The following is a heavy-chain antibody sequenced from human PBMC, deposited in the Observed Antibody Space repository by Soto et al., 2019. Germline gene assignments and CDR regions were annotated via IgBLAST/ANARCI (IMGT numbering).Heavy chain of an antibody. CDR3: ARDDRSVIPAAIVH. CDR2: INTITSRI. D-gene: IGHD2-2*01. J-gene: IGHJ4*02. V-gene: IGHV3-11*01. CDR1: GFTFSDYH. Sequence: QVQLVESGGGLVKPGGSLRLSCVASGFTFSDYHMIWIRQAPGKGLECVSYINTITSRIYYADSVKGRFTVSRDDAKKSVYLQMNALRVDDTALYYCARDDRSVIPAAIVHWGQGMMVTVSS.